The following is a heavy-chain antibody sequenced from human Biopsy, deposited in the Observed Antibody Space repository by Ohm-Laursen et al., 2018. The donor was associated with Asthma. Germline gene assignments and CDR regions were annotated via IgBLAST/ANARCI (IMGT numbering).Heavy chain of an antibody. J-gene: IGHJ4*02. D-gene: IGHD1-26*01. CDR3: AKEVFPGWELRRGPDS. V-gene: IGHV3-30*18. CDR2: ISFDGTNR. CDR1: GFSFSNYG. Sequence: SLRLSCPASGFSFSNYGMHWVRQAPGKGLDWVAVISFDGTNRNYTDSVKGRFTISRDNPRNTLHLEMNSLRAEDTAVYFCAKEVFPGWELRRGPDSWGQGTLVTVSS.